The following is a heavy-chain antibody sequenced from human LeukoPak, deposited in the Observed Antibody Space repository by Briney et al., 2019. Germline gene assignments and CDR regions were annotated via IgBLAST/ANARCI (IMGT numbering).Heavy chain of an antibody. V-gene: IGHV4-4*02. CDR3: ARSGGEPTLRGFDY. J-gene: IGHJ4*02. CDR2: IYHSGST. CDR1: GGSISSSNW. Sequence: SGTLSLTCAVSGGSISSSNWWSWVRQPPGKGLEWIGEIYHSGSTNYNPSLKSRVTISVDKSKNQFFLKLSSVTAADTAVYYCARSGGEPTLRGFDYWGQGTLVTVSS. D-gene: IGHD3-16*01.